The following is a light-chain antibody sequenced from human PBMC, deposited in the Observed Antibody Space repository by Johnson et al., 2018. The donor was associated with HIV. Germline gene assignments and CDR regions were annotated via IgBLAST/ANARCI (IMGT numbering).Light chain of an antibody. V-gene: IGLV1-51*01. J-gene: IGLJ1*01. CDR3: GTCDTSLSATAV. CDR2: DNN. Sequence: QSVLTQPPSVSAAPRQRVTISCSGNSSNMGNNYVSWYQQLPGKAPKLLIYDNNKRPLGIPDRFSGSKSGTSATLGITGLQTGDEADYYCGTCDTSLSATAVFGTGTKVAVL. CDR1: SSNMGNNY.